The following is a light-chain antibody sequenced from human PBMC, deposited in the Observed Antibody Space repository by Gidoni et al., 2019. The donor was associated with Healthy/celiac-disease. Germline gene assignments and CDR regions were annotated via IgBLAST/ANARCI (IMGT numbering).Light chain of an antibody. CDR2: DDS. V-gene: IGLV3-21*03. CDR1: NIGSKS. J-gene: IGLJ3*02. CDR3: QVWDSTSDHPV. Sequence: SEVLTEPPSVSVAPGKTARITCGGNNIGSKSVHWCQQKPGQAPVLVVYDDSDRPSGIPERFSGSNSGNTATLTSSRVEAGDEADYYCQVWDSTSDHPVFGGGTKLTVL.